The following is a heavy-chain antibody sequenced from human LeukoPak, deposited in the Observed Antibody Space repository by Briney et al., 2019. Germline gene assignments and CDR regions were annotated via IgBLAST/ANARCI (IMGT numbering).Heavy chain of an antibody. J-gene: IGHJ4*02. CDR1: GFTVSSNY. V-gene: IGHV3-66*01. CDR2: IYSGGST. Sequence: GGSLRLSCAASGFTVSSNYMSWVRQAPGKGLEWVSVIYSGGSTYYADSVKGRFTISRDNSKNTLYLQMNSLRAEDTAVYYCARDPGSYGSGVPLEDYWGQGTLVTVSS. CDR3: ARDPGSYGSGVPLEDY. D-gene: IGHD3-10*01.